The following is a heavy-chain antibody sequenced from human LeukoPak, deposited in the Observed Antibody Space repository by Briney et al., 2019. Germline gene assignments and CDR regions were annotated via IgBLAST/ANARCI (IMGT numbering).Heavy chain of an antibody. CDR2: INHSGST. CDR1: GGSFSGYY. Sequence: SETLSLTCAVYGGSFSGYYWSWIRQPPGKGLEWIGEINHSGSTNYNPSLKSRVTISVDTSKNQFSLKLSSVTAADTAVYYCARGSVAAAVDYWGQGALVTVSS. D-gene: IGHD6-13*01. J-gene: IGHJ4*02. V-gene: IGHV4-34*01. CDR3: ARGSVAAAVDY.